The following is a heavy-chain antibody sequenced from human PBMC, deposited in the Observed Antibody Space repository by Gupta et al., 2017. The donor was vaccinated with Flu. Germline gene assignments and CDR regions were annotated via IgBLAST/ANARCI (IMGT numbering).Heavy chain of an antibody. CDR3: AKGRTSAGASYDI. J-gene: IGHJ1*01. CDR1: AFTFVYYA. CDR2: ISSSGGDT. V-gene: IGHV3-23*01. D-gene: IGHD1-26*01. Sequence: EMHLSESAGGLVQPGGPRRLPCAASAFTFVYYAMSWVRQAPGKGLEWISGISSSGGDTQYAGSVEGRFTISRDNSKSTLYLEMNSLRAEDTAVYFCAKGRTSAGASYDIWGQGNLVTISS.